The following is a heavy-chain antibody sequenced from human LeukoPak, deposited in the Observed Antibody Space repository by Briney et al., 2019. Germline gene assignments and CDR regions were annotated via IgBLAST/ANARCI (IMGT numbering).Heavy chain of an antibody. J-gene: IGHJ5*02. CDR1: GGSISSYY. V-gene: IGHV4-59*08. CDR3: ARLRATVTGWFDP. Sequence: SGPTLVKPSETLSLTCTVSGGSISSYYWSWIRQPPGKGLEWIGYTYYSGSTNYNPSLKSRVTISVDTSKNQFSLKLSSVTAADTAVYYCARLRATVTGWFDPWGQGTLVTVSS. D-gene: IGHD4-17*01. CDR2: TYYSGST.